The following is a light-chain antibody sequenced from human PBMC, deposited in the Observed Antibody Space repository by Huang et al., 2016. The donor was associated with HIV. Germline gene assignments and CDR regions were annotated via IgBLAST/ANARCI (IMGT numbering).Light chain of an antibody. V-gene: IGKV1-5*03. CDR3: QHYNVYSLPFT. J-gene: IGKJ2*01. CDR1: QTISRW. CDR2: EAS. Sequence: DIQMTQSPSTLSPSVGDRVTITCRASQTISRWLAWYQQQPGKAPKLLIYEASTLETGVPSRFSGSGSGTEFTLTISSLQPDDFATYYCQHYNVYSLPFTFGQGTKLEIK.